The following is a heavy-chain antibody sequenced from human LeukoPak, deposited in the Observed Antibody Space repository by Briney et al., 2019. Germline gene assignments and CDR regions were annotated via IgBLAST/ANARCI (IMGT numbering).Heavy chain of an antibody. CDR2: IYYSGST. Sequence: SETLSLTCAVYGGSFSGYYWSWIRQPPGKGLEWIGYIYYSGSTNYNPSLKSRVTISVDTSKNQFSLKLSSVTAADTAVYYCARGIGYYDSSGYSDYWGQGTLVTVSS. V-gene: IGHV4-34*01. CDR3: ARGIGYYDSSGYSDY. D-gene: IGHD3-22*01. CDR1: GGSFSGYY. J-gene: IGHJ4*02.